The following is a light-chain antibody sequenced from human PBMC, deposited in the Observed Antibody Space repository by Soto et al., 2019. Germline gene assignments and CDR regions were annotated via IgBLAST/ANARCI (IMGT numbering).Light chain of an antibody. J-gene: IGLJ2*01. Sequence: QSVLTQPPSASGTPGQRVPISCSGGSSNIGSSPVHWYQQLTGTAPKPLINSNNQRPSGVPVGFSGSKSGTSVSLAISVLQSEDEADYCCAAWDDSLNGLVVFGGGTKLTVL. CDR1: SSNIGSSP. CDR3: AAWDDSLNGLVV. CDR2: SNN. V-gene: IGLV1-44*01.